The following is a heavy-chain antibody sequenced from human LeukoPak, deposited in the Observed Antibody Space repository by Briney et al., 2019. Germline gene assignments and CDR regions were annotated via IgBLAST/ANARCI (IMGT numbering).Heavy chain of an antibody. CDR2: ISSSGSTI. D-gene: IGHD1-14*01. CDR3: ARDRGNQRGYYYYYMDV. V-gene: IGHV3-48*03. Sequence: PGGSLRLSCAASGFTFSSYEMNWVRQAPGKGLEWVSYISSSGSTIYYADSVKGRFTISRDNAKNSLYLQMNSLRAEDTAVYYCARDRGNQRGYYYYYMDVWGKGTTVTVS. J-gene: IGHJ6*03. CDR1: GFTFSSYE.